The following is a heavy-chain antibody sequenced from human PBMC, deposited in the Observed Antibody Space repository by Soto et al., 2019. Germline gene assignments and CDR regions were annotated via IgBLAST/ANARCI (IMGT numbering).Heavy chain of an antibody. V-gene: IGHV3-72*01. J-gene: IGHJ6*02. Sequence: GGSLRLSCAASGFIFSEYYMDWVRQAPGKGLEWVGRSRNKASSYTTEYAASVRGRFTISRDESNNSLYLQMNSLKTEDTAVYYCTRDLLQGRGMDVWGQGTTVTVSS. CDR3: TRDLLQGRGMDV. D-gene: IGHD1-1*01. CDR2: SRNKASSYTT. CDR1: GFIFSEYY.